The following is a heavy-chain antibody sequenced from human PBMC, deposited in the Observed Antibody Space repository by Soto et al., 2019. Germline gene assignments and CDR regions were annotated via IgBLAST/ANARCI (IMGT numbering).Heavy chain of an antibody. J-gene: IGHJ4*02. CDR2: ISGSGGST. D-gene: IGHD1-26*01. CDR3: ATQGSYLEPFFDY. Sequence: GGSLRLSCAASGFTFCSYAMSWGRQAPGKGLEWVSAISGSGGSTYYADSVKGRFTISRDNSKNTLYLQMNSLRAEDTAVYYCATQGSYLEPFFDYWGQGTLVTVSS. CDR1: GFTFCSYA. V-gene: IGHV3-23*01.